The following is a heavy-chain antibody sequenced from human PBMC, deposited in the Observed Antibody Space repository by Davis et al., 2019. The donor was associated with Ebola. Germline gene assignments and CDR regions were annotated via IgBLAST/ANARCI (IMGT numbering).Heavy chain of an antibody. J-gene: IGHJ4*02. Sequence: PGGSLRLSCAASGFTFSSYGMHWVRQAPGKGLEWVAVISYDGSNKYYADSVKGQFTISRDNSKNTLYLQMNSLRAEDTAVYYCARRGFGELWDYWGQGTLVTVSS. CDR2: ISYDGSNK. V-gene: IGHV3-30*03. CDR3: ARRGFGELWDY. D-gene: IGHD3-10*01. CDR1: GFTFSSYG.